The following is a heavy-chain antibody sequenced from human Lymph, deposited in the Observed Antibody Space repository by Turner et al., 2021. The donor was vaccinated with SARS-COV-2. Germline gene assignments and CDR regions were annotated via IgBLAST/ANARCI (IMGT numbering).Heavy chain of an antibody. CDR3: ARDLVVYGMDV. Sequence: EVQLVETGGGLIQPGGSLRLSCAASGLTVSSNYMNWVRPAPGKGLEWVSVIYSGGSTFYADSVKGRFTISRDNSKNTLYLQMNSLRAEDTAVYYCARDLVVYGMDVWGQGTTVTVSS. J-gene: IGHJ6*02. D-gene: IGHD3-10*01. V-gene: IGHV3-53*02. CDR1: GLTVSSNY. CDR2: IYSGGST.